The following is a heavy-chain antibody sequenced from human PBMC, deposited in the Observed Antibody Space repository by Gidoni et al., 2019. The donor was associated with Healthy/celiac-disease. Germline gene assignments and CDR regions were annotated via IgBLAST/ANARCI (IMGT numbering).Heavy chain of an antibody. CDR1: GGSFSGYY. Sequence: QVQLQQWGAGLSKPSETLSLTCAVYGGSFSGYYWGWIRQPPGKGLEWIGEINPSGSTNYNPSLKSRVTMSVDTSKNQFSLRLSSVTAADTAVYYCARGLSPDYWGQRTLVTVSS. V-gene: IGHV4-34*01. CDR2: INPSGST. J-gene: IGHJ4*02. CDR3: ARGLSPDY.